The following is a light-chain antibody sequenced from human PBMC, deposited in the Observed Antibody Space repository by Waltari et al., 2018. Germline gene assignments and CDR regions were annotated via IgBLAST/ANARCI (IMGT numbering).Light chain of an antibody. CDR1: TWGEKY. Sequence: SYDLTQPPSVSVSPGQTASIPCSGDTWGEKYVYWYRQRPGQSPVLVIYQDTKRPSGIPERFSGSNSGNTATLTISGTQALDEADYYCQAWDSITVVFGGGTKLTVL. CDR2: QDT. CDR3: QAWDSITVV. V-gene: IGLV3-1*01. J-gene: IGLJ2*01.